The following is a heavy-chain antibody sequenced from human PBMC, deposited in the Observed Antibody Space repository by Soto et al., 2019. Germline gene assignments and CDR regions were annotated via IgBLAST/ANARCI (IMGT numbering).Heavy chain of an antibody. CDR1: GGTFSSYA. J-gene: IGHJ6*02. V-gene: IGHV1-69*06. CDR2: IIPIFGTA. CDR3: ASPTREWLPPARDYYYGMDV. D-gene: IGHD3-3*01. Sequence: QVQLVQSGAEVKKPGSSVQVSCKASGGTFSSYAISWVRQAPGPGLEWMGGIIPIFGTANYAQKFQGRVTITADKSTSTAYMELSSLRSEDTAVYYCASPTREWLPPARDYYYGMDVWGQGTTVTVSS.